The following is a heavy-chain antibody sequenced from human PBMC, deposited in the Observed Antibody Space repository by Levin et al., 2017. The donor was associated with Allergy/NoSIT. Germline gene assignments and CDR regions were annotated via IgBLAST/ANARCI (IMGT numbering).Heavy chain of an antibody. Sequence: SETLSLTCTVSGDSIGTYYWTWIRQPPGKGLEWIGYIYNTGSTNYSPSLKSRVTILLDTSKNQFSLELNSVTAADPAVYYCARQVLSSRRFDPWGQGTLVTVSS. CDR3: ARQVLSSRRFDP. V-gene: IGHV4-59*01. D-gene: IGHD2-2*01. J-gene: IGHJ5*02. CDR1: GDSIGTYY. CDR2: IYNTGST.